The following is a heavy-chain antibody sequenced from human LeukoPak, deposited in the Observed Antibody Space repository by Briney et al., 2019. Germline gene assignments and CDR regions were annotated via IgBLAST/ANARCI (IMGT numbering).Heavy chain of an antibody. CDR1: GYTFTRYY. J-gene: IGHJ4*02. Sequence: ASVKVSCKASGYTFTRYYIHWVRQAPGQGLEWMGVINPSGGSTTHARKFQGRVTMTRDTSTSTVYMELSSLRSEDTAVYYCARDISPTTPYYFDYWGQGTLVTVSS. CDR2: INPSGGST. D-gene: IGHD1-14*01. CDR3: ARDISPTTPYYFDY. V-gene: IGHV1-46*01.